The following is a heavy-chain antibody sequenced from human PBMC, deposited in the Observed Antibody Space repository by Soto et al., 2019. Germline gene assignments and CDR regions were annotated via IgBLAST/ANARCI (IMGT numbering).Heavy chain of an antibody. CDR1: GFTFDDYA. CDR3: AKGGPDVFCSGGRCYFDY. V-gene: IGHV3-9*03. Sequence: EVQLVESGGGLVQPGRSLRLSCAASGFTFDDYAMHWVQRVPGKGLEWVSSISWNSNIIGYADSVKGRFTISRDNAKNSLYLQMNSLRPEDMALYYCAKGGPDVFCSGGRCYFDYWGQGTLVTVSS. CDR2: ISWNSNII. D-gene: IGHD2-15*01. J-gene: IGHJ4*02.